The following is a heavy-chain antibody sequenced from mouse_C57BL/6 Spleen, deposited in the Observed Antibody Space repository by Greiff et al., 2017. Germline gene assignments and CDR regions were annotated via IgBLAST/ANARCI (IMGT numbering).Heavy chain of an antibody. CDR3: ARQYSNYFDY. Sequence: EVHLVESGGGLVQPGGSLKLSCAASGFTFSDYYMYWVRQTPEKRLEWVAYISNGGGSTYYPDTVKGRFTISRDNAKNTLYLQMSRLKSEDTAMYYCARQYSNYFDYWGQGTTLTVSS. J-gene: IGHJ2*01. D-gene: IGHD2-5*01. CDR1: GFTFSDYY. V-gene: IGHV5-12*01. CDR2: ISNGGGST.